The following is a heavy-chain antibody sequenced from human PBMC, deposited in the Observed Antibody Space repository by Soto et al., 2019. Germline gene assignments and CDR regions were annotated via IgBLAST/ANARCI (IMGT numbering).Heavy chain of an antibody. V-gene: IGHV4-31*03. CDR2: IYYSGST. J-gene: IGHJ5*02. D-gene: IGHD6-13*01. Sequence: QVQLQESGPGLVKPSQTLSLTCTVSGGSISSGGYYWSWIRQHPGKGLEWIGYIYYSGSTYYNPSLKSRVTISVDTSKNQFSLKLSSVTAADTAVYYCARDLSPGQQLARGWFDPWGQGTLVTVSS. CDR1: GGSISSGGYY. CDR3: ARDLSPGQQLARGWFDP.